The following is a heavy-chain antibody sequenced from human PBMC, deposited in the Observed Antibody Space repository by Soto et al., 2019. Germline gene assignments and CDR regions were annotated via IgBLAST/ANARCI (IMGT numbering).Heavy chain of an antibody. Sequence: QVQLVQSGDEVKKTGSSVKVSCKTSGGTFSTFGISWVRQAPGQGLEWMGVIIPFFGTAEYSQKFEDRITITADESTNTVYMDLRSLTSEDTAIYYCARTAPMDAGDKYYYDFWGQGALVTVSS. J-gene: IGHJ4*02. D-gene: IGHD3-16*01. CDR2: IIPFFGTA. CDR1: GGTFSTFG. CDR3: ARTAPMDAGDKYYYDF. V-gene: IGHV1-69*01.